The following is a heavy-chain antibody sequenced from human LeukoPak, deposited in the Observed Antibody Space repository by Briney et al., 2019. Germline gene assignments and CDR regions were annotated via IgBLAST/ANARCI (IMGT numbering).Heavy chain of an antibody. CDR3: AKNGDRGAYCTGGTCYPYFYYYMDV. J-gene: IGHJ6*03. D-gene: IGHD2-15*01. V-gene: IGHV3-23*01. CDR1: GITFSSYG. Sequence: GSLRLSCAASGITFSSYGMSWVRQAPGRGLEWVSSISSTGGTTYYADSVKGRFTISRDNSKNTLYLQMNSLRAEDTAIYYCAKNGDRGAYCTGGTCYPYFYYYMDVWGKGTTVTI. CDR2: ISSTGGTT.